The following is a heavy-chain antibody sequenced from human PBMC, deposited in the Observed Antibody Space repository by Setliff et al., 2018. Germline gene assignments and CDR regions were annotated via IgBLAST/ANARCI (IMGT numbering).Heavy chain of an antibody. CDR2: ISTRNDDT. CDR3: ARRSGDRGMTTGWPDDFDY. Sequence: ASVKVSCKASGYIFTRYRITWVRRSPGQGLEWMGWISTRNDDTGYAQKFKGRVTLTTDTSTNTAYMELRSLRSDDTAVYYCARRSGDRGMTTGWPDDFDYWGRGTLVTVSS. J-gene: IGHJ4*01. V-gene: IGHV1-18*01. CDR1: GYIFTRYR. D-gene: IGHD4-17*01.